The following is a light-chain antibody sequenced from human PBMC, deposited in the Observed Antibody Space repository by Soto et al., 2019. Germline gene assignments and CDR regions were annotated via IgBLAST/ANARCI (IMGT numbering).Light chain of an antibody. CDR1: SSDVGGYNY. CDR3: SSYTSSSIDYV. J-gene: IGLJ1*01. V-gene: IGLV2-14*01. CDR2: EVR. Sequence: QSALTQPASVSGSPGQSITISCTGTSSDVGGYNYVSWYQQHPGKAPKLMIYEVRNRPSGVSNRFSGSKSDNTASLTISGLQAEDEADYYCSSYTSSSIDYVFGTGTKLTVL.